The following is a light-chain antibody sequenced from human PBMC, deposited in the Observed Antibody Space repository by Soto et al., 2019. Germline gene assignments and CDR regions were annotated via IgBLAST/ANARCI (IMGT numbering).Light chain of an antibody. V-gene: IGKV1-5*03. CDR2: GAS. Sequence: DIQITQSPSTLSASVGDRVTITCRASQNIDIWLAWYQQKPGKAPKLLIYGASSLESGAPSRFSGSGSGTEFTLTISSLQPDDFATYYCQQFSEYSRTFGRGTKVELK. CDR3: QQFSEYSRT. J-gene: IGKJ4*02. CDR1: QNIDIW.